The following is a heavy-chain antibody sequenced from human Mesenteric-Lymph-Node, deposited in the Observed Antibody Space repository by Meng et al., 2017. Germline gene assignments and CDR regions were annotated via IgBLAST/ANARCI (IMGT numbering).Heavy chain of an antibody. V-gene: IGHV3-30*04. CDR1: EFTFNTYA. CDR2: ISNDGRNK. Sequence: GGPLRLSCGTSEFTFNTYAMHWARQAPGKGLEWVALISNDGRNKYYADSVEGRFTISRDNSKNTLYLQMNSLGNEDTAVYYYARDSYDSKRDNNPYSPHNWFDPWGQGTLVTVSS. J-gene: IGHJ5*02. D-gene: IGHD3-22*01. CDR3: ARDSYDSKRDNNPYSPHNWFDP.